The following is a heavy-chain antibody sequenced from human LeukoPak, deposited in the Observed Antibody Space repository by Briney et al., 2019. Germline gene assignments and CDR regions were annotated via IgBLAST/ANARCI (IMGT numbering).Heavy chain of an antibody. CDR3: ARHGGIGVYLPDFDY. D-gene: IGHD2-15*01. CDR2: TYYSGST. CDR1: GGSISSYY. Sequence: PSETLSLTCTVSGGSISSYYWSWIRQPPGKGLEWIGYTYYSGSTNYNPSLKSRVTISVDTSKNQFSLKLSSVTAADTAVYYCARHGGIGVYLPDFDYWGQGTLVTVSS. J-gene: IGHJ4*02. V-gene: IGHV4-59*08.